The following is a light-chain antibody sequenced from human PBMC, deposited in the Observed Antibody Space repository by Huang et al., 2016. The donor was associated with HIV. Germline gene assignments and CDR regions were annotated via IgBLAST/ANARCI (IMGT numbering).Light chain of an antibody. V-gene: IGKV3-20*01. CDR1: QSVSSSH. CDR2: GAS. Sequence: EIVLTQSPGTLSLSPGERATLSCRASQSVSSSHLAWYQQKPGQAPKFLIYGASSRATGIPDRFSDSGSGTDFTLTISRLEPEDFAVYYCQHYGSSPLTFGGGTKVEIK. CDR3: QHYGSSPLT. J-gene: IGKJ4*01.